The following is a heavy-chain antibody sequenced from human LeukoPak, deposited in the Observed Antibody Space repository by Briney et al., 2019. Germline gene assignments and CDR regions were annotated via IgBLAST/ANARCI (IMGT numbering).Heavy chain of an antibody. CDR3: TRGQTTVTN. CDR1: GFTFSSYE. J-gene: IGHJ4*02. CDR2: ISSSGSLI. V-gene: IGHV3-48*03. Sequence: PGGSLRLSCAASGFTFSSYEMNWVHQAPGKGLEWVSYISSSGSLIYYADSVKGRFTISRDNAKNSLYLQMNSLRAEDTAVYYCTRGQTTVTNWGQGTLVTVSS. D-gene: IGHD4-17*01.